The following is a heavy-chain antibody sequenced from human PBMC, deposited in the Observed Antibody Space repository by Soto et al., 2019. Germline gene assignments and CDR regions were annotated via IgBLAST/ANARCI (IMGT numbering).Heavy chain of an antibody. V-gene: IGHV4-31*03. Sequence: SETLSLTCTVSGGSINSFDNYWAWIRQHPGKGLEWIGYIYYSGNTYYNPSLKSRVLISVDTYKNQFSLKLSSVNAEDTALYFCERNVDTALLGKWFDPWGQGSMVTVFS. CDR3: ERNVDTALLGKWFDP. CDR1: GGSINSFDNY. D-gene: IGHD5-18*01. CDR2: IYYSGNT. J-gene: IGHJ5*02.